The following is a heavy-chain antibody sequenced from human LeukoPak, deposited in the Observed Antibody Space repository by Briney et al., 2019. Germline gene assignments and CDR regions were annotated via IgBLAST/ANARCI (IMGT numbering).Heavy chain of an antibody. Sequence: PGGSLRLSCVASGFTFSSYSMNWVRQAPGKGLEWVSYISSSSSTIYYADSVKGRFTISRDNAKNSLYLQMNSLRAEDTAVYYCARDGPYYYDSSGPRIDYWGQGTLVTVSS. V-gene: IGHV3-48*01. CDR2: ISSSSSTI. J-gene: IGHJ4*02. D-gene: IGHD3-22*01. CDR1: GFTFSSYS. CDR3: ARDGPYYYDSSGPRIDY.